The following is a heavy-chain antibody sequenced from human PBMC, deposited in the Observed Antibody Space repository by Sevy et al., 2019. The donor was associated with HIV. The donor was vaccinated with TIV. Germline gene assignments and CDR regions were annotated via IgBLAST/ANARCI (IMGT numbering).Heavy chain of an antibody. CDR2: INPKTGGT. CDR1: GYTFTGYY. V-gene: IGHV1-2*02. D-gene: IGHD3-22*01. J-gene: IGHJ4*02. Sequence: ASVKVSCKASGYTFTGYYVHWLRQAPGQGLEWMGWINPKTGGTYFAKKFQDRVTMTTGTSITTAYLELSGLRFDDTAVYYCARMGDYFDTSGYYPLKYLGQGTLVTVSS. CDR3: ARMGDYFDTSGYYPLKY.